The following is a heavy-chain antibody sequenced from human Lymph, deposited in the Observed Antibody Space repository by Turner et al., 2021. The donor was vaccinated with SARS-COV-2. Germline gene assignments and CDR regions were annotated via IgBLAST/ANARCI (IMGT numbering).Heavy chain of an antibody. CDR1: GFTFNNYP. D-gene: IGHD3-10*01. J-gene: IGHJ4*02. CDR2: ISYDGSNK. Sequence: QVQQVESGGGVVQPGRSLRRSCAASGFTFNNYPMPWVRQAPGKGLEWVAVISYDGSNKYYADSVKVRFTISRDNSKNTLYLQMNSLRAEDTAVYYCARDSSGSGTLDYWGQGTLVTVSS. V-gene: IGHV3-30-3*01. CDR3: ARDSSGSGTLDY.